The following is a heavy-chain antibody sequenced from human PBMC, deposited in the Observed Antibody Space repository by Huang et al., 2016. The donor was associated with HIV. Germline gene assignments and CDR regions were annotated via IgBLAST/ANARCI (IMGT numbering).Heavy chain of an antibody. CDR2: IYPQGPET. D-gene: IGHD5-18*01. CDR3: ARQVDGFRSHFDF. J-gene: IGHJ4*02. CDR1: GYGFSSYW. V-gene: IGHV5-51*01. Sequence: EVLLVQSGAELKEPGESLKISCKASGYGFSSYWIGWVRQKPGKGLELMGIIYPQGPETKYSPSLYRQITISADKSTRTAYLQWESLKAPDTAIYFCARQVDGFRSHFDFWGQGTLVSVSS.